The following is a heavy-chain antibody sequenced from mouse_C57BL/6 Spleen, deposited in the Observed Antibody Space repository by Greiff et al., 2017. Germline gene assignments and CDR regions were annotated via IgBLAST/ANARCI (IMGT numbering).Heavy chain of an antibody. CDR1: GFTFSNYW. CDR3: TEGPYFDY. V-gene: IGHV6-3*01. J-gene: IGHJ2*01. Sequence: EVKLMESGGGLVQPGGSMKLSCVASGFTFSNYWMNWVRQSPEKGLEWVAQIRLKSDNYATHYAESGKGRFTISRDDSKSSVYLQMNNLRAEDTGIYYCTEGPYFDYWGQGTTLTVSS. CDR2: IRLKSDNYAT.